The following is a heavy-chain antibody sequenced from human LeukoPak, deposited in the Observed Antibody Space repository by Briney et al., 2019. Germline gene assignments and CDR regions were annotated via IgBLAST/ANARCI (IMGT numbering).Heavy chain of an antibody. CDR3: ARPPNRIYNWNDDDAFDI. D-gene: IGHD1-20*01. Sequence: LSLTCAVYGGSFSDYYMSWIRQAPGKGLEWVSYISSSGSTIYYADSVKGRFTISRDNAKNSLYLQMNSLRAEDTAVYYCARPPNRIYNWNDDDAFDIWGQGTMVTVSS. J-gene: IGHJ3*02. V-gene: IGHV3-11*01. CDR2: ISSSGSTI. CDR1: GGSFSDYY.